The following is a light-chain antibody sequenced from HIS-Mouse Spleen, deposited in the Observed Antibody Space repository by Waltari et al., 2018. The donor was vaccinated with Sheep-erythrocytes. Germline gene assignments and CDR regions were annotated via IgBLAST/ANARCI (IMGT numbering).Light chain of an antibody. Sequence: QSALTQPALVSGSPGQSFTIPCTSTSSDGGVYNLAFSYRQHPGKAHKLMIYEDGKRSSGFSNRFSGSKSGNTASLTISGLQAEDEADYYCCSYAGSSTWVFGGGTKLTVL. CDR2: EDG. CDR1: SSDGGVYNL. J-gene: IGLJ3*02. V-gene: IGLV2-23*01. CDR3: CSYAGSSTWV.